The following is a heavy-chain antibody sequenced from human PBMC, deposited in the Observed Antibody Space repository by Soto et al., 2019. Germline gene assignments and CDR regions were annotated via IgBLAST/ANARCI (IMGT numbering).Heavy chain of an antibody. CDR3: SRFIMVGVWFGPNYYHGMDV. CDR1: GYTFSNYG. Sequence: QVQLVQSGAEVKKPGASVTVSCKTSGYTFSNYGINWVRQAPGKGLEWMGWISGYNGNTNYAQTVQGRVTMTTDTSTGTVYMELRSLKSDDTAIYYCSRFIMVGVWFGPNYYHGMDVWGQGTTVTVSS. V-gene: IGHV1-18*01. CDR2: ISGYNGNT. J-gene: IGHJ6*02. D-gene: IGHD3-10*01.